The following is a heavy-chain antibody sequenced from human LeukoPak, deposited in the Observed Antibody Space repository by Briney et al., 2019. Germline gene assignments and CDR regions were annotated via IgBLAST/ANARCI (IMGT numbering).Heavy chain of an antibody. CDR2: ISSSGKTI. V-gene: IGHV3-48*03. CDR3: ARIRFNQSDY. Sequence: HSGGSLRLSCSASGFTFSNYAMHWVRQAPGKGLEWVSYISSSGKTIYYADSVKGRFTISRDNAKNSLYLQMNSLRAEDTAIYYCARIRFNQSDYWGQGTLVIVSS. J-gene: IGHJ4*02. CDR1: GFTFSNYA. D-gene: IGHD5-12*01.